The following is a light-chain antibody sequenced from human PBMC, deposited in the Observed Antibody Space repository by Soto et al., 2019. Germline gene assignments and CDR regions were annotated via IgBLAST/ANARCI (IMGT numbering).Light chain of an antibody. Sequence: EIVLTQSPGTLSLSPGERATLSCRASKVFSSGYLAWYQQKPGQAPRLLIYGASGRATGIPDRFSGSGSGTDFTLTISRLEPEDVAVYYCQQYGSSPMYTFGQGTKLEI. CDR3: QQYGSSPMYT. V-gene: IGKV3-20*01. CDR1: KVFSSGY. CDR2: GAS. J-gene: IGKJ2*01.